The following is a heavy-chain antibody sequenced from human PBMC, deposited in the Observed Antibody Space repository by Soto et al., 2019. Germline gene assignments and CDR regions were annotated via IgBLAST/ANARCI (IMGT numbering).Heavy chain of an antibody. V-gene: IGHV3-21*01. CDR1: GFTFSSYS. D-gene: IGHD2-2*01. CDR2: ISSSSSYI. CDR3: ARGGERDIVVVPIDP. J-gene: IGHJ5*02. Sequence: EVQLVESGGGLVKPGGSLRLSCAASGFTFSSYSMNWVRQAPGKGLEWVSSISSSSSYIYYADSVKGRFTISRDNAKNSLILQMNSLRAEDTAVYHWARGGERDIVVVPIDPWGQGTRVTVSS.